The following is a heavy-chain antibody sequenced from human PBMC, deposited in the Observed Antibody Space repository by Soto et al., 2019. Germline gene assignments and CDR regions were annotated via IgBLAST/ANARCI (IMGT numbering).Heavy chain of an antibody. V-gene: IGHV3-15*07. Sequence: EVQLVESGGGLVEPGGSLRLSCVASDFTFSNAWMNWVRQAPGKGLQWVGLIKSKTNGGTTDYAAPVKGRFTLSRDDSKNTLHLQMNSLKTEDTAVYYCINERSGAFDIWGQGTMVPVSS. CDR2: IKSKTNGGTT. CDR3: INERSGAFDI. J-gene: IGHJ3*02. CDR1: DFTFSNAW. D-gene: IGHD6-25*01.